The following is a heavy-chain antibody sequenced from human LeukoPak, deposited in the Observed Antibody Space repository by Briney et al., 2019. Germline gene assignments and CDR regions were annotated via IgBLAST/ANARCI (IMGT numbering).Heavy chain of an antibody. Sequence: GASVTVSCKASGYTFTSYDINWVRQATGQPLDWMGWMNPNSGNTGYAQKFQGRVTKTRNTSISTAYIAPSSLRSEDTAVYCCARGQPADYYIDVWGKGTTVTVSS. CDR3: ARGQPADYYIDV. CDR1: GYTFTSYD. D-gene: IGHD2-2*01. V-gene: IGHV1-8*01. CDR2: MNPNSGNT. J-gene: IGHJ6*03.